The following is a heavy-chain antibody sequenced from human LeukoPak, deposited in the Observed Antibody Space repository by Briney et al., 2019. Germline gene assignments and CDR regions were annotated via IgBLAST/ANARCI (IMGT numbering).Heavy chain of an antibody. D-gene: IGHD4-17*01. CDR1: GFTVSSNY. V-gene: IGHV3-66*04. CDR2: FYSGGST. J-gene: IGHJ4*02. CDR3: ARPATTMTN. Sequence: GGSLRLSCVVSGFTVSSNYMSWVRQAPGKGLEWVSMFYSGGSTFYADSVKGRFTIARDSSKNTLYLQMNSLRAEDTAVYYCARPATTMTNWGQGTLVTVSS.